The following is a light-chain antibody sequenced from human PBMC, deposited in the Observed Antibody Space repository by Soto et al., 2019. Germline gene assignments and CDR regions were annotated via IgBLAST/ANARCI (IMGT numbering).Light chain of an antibody. J-gene: IGKJ5*01. Sequence: EIVLRQSPATLSLSPGERATLSCRASQSVSSYLAWYQQKPGQAPRLLIYDASNRATGIPARFSGSGSGTDFTLTIRSIEPEEFAVYYCQQRSNWPSLGQGKRREIK. V-gene: IGKV3-11*01. CDR1: QSVSSY. CDR3: QQRSNWPS. CDR2: DAS.